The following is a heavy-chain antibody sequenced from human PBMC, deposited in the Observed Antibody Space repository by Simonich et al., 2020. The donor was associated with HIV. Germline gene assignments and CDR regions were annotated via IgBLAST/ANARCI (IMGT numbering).Heavy chain of an antibody. CDR2: IKQDGSEK. CDR1: GFTFSSFW. CDR3: ARDRGYFNLDY. V-gene: IGHV3-7*01. D-gene: IGHD3-22*01. Sequence: VQLVDSGGALVQPGGSLKPSCAASGFTFSSFWMSWVRQAPGKGLEWGANIKQDGSEKYYVDSVKGRFTIARDNTKNSLYLQMNSLGAEDTALYYCARDRGYFNLDYWGQGTLVTVSS. J-gene: IGHJ4*02.